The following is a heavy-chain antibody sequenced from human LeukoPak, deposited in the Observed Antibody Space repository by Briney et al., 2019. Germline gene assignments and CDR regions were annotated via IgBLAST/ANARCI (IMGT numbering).Heavy chain of an antibody. D-gene: IGHD2-15*01. CDR1: GGSISSSY. CDR3: AAQKRYCSGGICYYYYMDV. J-gene: IGHJ6*03. V-gene: IGHV4-59*01. CDR2: IYYSGST. Sequence: SETLSLTCTVSGGSISSSYWSWIRQPPGKGLEWIGYIYYSGSTNYNPSLKSRVTISVDTSKRQFSLELNSVTAADTAVYYCAAQKRYCSGGICYYYYMDVWGKGTTVTVSS.